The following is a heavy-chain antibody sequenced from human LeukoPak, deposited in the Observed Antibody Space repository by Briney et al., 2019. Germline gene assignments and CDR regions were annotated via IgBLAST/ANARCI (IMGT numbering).Heavy chain of an antibody. CDR2: IYPGDSDT. CDR3: ARQHGSGSYDY. D-gene: IGHD3-10*01. V-gene: IGHV5-51*01. J-gene: IGHJ4*02. Sequence: GESLKISCKVSGYTFATYWIGWVRQMPGKGLEWMGIIYPGDSDTRYSPSFQGQVTISADKSISTAYLQWSSLKASDTAMYYCARQHGSGSYDYWGQGTLVTVSS. CDR1: GYTFATYW.